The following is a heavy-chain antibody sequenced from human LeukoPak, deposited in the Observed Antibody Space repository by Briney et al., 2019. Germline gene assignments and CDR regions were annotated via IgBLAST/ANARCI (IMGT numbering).Heavy chain of an antibody. D-gene: IGHD1-26*01. CDR2: IVSSGRST. V-gene: IGHV3-23*01. Sequence: GGSLRLSCAASGFTFSSYAMSWVRQAPGKGLEWVSGIVSSGRSTYYADSVKGRFTISRDNSKSTLYLQMNSLEVEDTGIDCGAKEGRKWELRGGVDYWGQGTLVTVSS. CDR3: AKEGRKWELRGGVDY. J-gene: IGHJ4*02. CDR1: GFTFSSYA.